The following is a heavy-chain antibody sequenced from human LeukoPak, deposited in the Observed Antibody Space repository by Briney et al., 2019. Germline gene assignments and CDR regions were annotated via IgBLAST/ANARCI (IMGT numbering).Heavy chain of an antibody. V-gene: IGHV3-48*01. Sequence: GGSLRLSCAASGFTFSSYSMNWVRQAPGKGLEWVSYISSRSATIYYADSVKGRFTISRDNAKNSLYLQMNSLRAEDTAVYYCARDPRGPIGYDHSGRVTFDYWGQGTLVTVSS. CDR2: ISSRSATI. D-gene: IGHD3-22*01. CDR1: GFTFSSYS. J-gene: IGHJ4*02. CDR3: ARDPRGPIGYDHSGRVTFDY.